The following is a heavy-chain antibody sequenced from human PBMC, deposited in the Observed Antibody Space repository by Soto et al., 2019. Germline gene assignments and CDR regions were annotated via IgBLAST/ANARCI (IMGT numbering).Heavy chain of an antibody. J-gene: IGHJ6*02. CDR1: GFTFSSYG. V-gene: IGHV3-30*18. Sequence: PGGSLRLSCAASGFTFSSYGMHWVRQAPGKGLEWVAVISYDGSNKYYADSVKGRFTISRDNSKNTLYLQMNSLRAEDTAVYYCAKNRVGGVVVPAAMGGRYYYYGMDVWGQGTTVTVSS. CDR3: AKNRVGGVVVPAAMGGRYYYYGMDV. D-gene: IGHD2-2*01. CDR2: ISYDGSNK.